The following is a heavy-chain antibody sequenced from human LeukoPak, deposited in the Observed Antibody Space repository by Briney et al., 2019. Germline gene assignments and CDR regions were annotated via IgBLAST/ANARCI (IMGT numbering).Heavy chain of an antibody. CDR3: AKARLTMVRGVLDY. CDR2: INPNSGGT. D-gene: IGHD3-10*01. Sequence: ASVTVSCKAFGYTLTGYYMHWVRQAPGQGLEWMGWINPNSGGTNYAQKFQGRVTMTRDTPISTAYMEPSRLRSDDTAVYYCAKARLTMVRGVLDYWGQGTLVTVSS. J-gene: IGHJ4*02. V-gene: IGHV1-2*02. CDR1: GYTLTGYY.